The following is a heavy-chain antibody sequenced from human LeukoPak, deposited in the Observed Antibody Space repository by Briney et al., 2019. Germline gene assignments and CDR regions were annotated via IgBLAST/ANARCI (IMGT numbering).Heavy chain of an antibody. D-gene: IGHD3-3*01. V-gene: IGHV4-59*01. Sequence: SETLSLTCTVSGGAISSYYWSWIRQPPGKGLEWSGYIYCSGSTNYNPSLKSRVTISVDTSKNKCSLKLSSVTAADTAVYYCATAHAFWSGYPSYFDYWGQGTLVTVSS. CDR1: GGAISSYY. CDR2: IYCSGST. CDR3: ATAHAFWSGYPSYFDY. J-gene: IGHJ4*02.